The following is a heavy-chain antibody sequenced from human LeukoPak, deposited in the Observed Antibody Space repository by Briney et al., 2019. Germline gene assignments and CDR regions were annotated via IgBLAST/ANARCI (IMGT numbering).Heavy chain of an antibody. J-gene: IGHJ6*02. V-gene: IGHV3-23*01. CDR1: GFTFSSYA. CDR2: ISGSGATT. D-gene: IGHD3-10*02. CDR3: AKLMFTHSYYGMDV. Sequence: PGGSLRLSCAASGFTFSSYAMSWVRQAPGKGLEWVSLISGSGATTYYADSVKGRFTISRDNSKNTLSLQMNSLRAEDTAVYYCAKLMFTHSYYGMDVWGQGTTVTVSS.